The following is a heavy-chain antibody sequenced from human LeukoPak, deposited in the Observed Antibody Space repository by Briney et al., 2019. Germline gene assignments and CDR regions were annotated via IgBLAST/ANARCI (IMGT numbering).Heavy chain of an antibody. CDR2: IHTSGNT. CDR3: ARGGSMTARPFVSIDY. J-gene: IGHJ4*02. CDR1: GGSISTYY. Sequence: SETLCLTCTVSGGSISTYYWSWIRQPAGKGLEWIGRIHTSGNTDYNPSLKSRVTMSVDTSKNQFSLKLSSVTAADTAVYYCARGGSMTARPFVSIDYWGQGTLVTISS. V-gene: IGHV4-4*07. D-gene: IGHD6-6*01.